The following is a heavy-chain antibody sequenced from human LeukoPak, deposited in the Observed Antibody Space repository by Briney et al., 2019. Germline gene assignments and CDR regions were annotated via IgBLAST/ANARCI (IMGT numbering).Heavy chain of an antibody. J-gene: IGHJ4*02. V-gene: IGHV3-23*01. Sequence: PGGSLRLSCAASGFTFSTYPMGWVRQAPGKGLEWVSGISGSGGSTYHADSVKGRFTISRDISKNTLYLQMNSLRAEDTAVCYCAKDEGSGWYYFDYWGQGSLVTVSS. CDR2: ISGSGGST. CDR3: AKDEGSGWYYFDY. D-gene: IGHD6-19*01. CDR1: GFTFSTYP.